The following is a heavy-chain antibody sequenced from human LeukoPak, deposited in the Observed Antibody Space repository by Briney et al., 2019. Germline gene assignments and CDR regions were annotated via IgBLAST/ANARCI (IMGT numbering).Heavy chain of an antibody. D-gene: IGHD3-10*01. CDR2: ISYDGSDK. CDR1: GFIFSSYA. J-gene: IGHJ6*03. CDR3: AKTMVRGVSSYYYMDV. V-gene: IGHV3-30*04. Sequence: GGSLRLSCAASGFIFSSYAMHWVRQAPGKGLEWVAVISYDGSDKYYADSVKGRFTISRDNSKNTLYLQMNSLRAEDTAVYYCAKTMVRGVSSYYYMDVWGKGTTVTISS.